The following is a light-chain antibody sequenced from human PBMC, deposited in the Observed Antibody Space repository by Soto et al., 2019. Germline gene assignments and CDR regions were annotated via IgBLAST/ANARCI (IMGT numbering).Light chain of an antibody. CDR1: QNLGSGY. CDR3: QQYDTSPRT. J-gene: IGKJ1*01. V-gene: IGKV3-20*01. Sequence: EIVLTQSPGTLSLSPEDRATLSCRASQNLGSGYLAWYQQKPGQAPRILIYAASSRATGIPDRFSGSGSGTDFSLTISRMEPEDFAVYYCQQYDTSPRTFGQGTKVDIK. CDR2: AAS.